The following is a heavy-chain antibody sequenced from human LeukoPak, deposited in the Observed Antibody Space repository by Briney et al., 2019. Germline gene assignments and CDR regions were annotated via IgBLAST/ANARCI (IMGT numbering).Heavy chain of an antibody. J-gene: IGHJ6*04. CDR2: IIPIFGTA. Sequence: ASVKVSCKASGGTFSSYAISWVRQAPGQGLEWMGGIIPIFGTANYAQKFQGRVTITADESTSTAYMELSSLRSEDTAVYYCARDEPTPNYDILTGNYRNYCYGMDVWGKGTTVTVYS. CDR1: GGTFSSYA. D-gene: IGHD3-9*01. V-gene: IGHV1-69*13. CDR3: ARDEPTPNYDILTGNYRNYCYGMDV.